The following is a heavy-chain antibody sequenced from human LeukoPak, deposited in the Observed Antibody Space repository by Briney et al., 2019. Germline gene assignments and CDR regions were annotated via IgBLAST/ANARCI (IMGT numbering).Heavy chain of an antibody. CDR2: IWYDGSNK. J-gene: IGHJ4*02. Sequence: GGSLRLSCAASGFTFSSYGMHWVRQAPGKGLEWVAVIWYDGSNKYYADSVKGRFTISRDNSKNTLYLQMNSLRAEDTAVYYCAKEAPRRDYDILTGLDYWGQGTLVTVSS. CDR3: AKEAPRRDYDILTGLDY. D-gene: IGHD3-9*01. CDR1: GFTFSSYG. V-gene: IGHV3-33*06.